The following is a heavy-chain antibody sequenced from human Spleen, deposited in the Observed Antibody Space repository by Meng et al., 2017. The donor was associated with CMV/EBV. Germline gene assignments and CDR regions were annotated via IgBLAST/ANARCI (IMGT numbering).Heavy chain of an antibody. Sequence: SGPTLVKPTQTLTLTCTFSGFSLSTSGVGVGWIRQPPTKALEWLALIYWNDDMSYSPSLKTRLTITKDTSRNQVVLRMTNMDSLDTGTYYCAHGRGYNYPFDYWGQGTQVTVSS. V-gene: IGHV2-5*01. CDR2: IYWNDDM. D-gene: IGHD5-24*01. J-gene: IGHJ4*02. CDR3: AHGRGYNYPFDY. CDR1: GFSLSTSGVG.